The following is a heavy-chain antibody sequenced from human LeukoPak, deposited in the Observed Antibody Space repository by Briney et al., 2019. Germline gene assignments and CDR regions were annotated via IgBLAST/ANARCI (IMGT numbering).Heavy chain of an antibody. CDR2: ISPYNGNT. J-gene: IGHJ3*02. D-gene: IGHD6-19*01. Sequence: ASVNVSCKASVYTFTTYGISWMRQAPGQGLEWMGWISPYNGNTKYAQKLQSRVTMTTDTSTSTAYMELTSLRSDDTAVYYCAREAPVAAGSDAFDIWGQGTMVTVSS. CDR1: VYTFTTYG. V-gene: IGHV1-18*01. CDR3: AREAPVAAGSDAFDI.